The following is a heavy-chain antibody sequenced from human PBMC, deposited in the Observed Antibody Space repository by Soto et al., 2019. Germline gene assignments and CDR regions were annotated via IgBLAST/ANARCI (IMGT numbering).Heavy chain of an antibody. D-gene: IGHD1-26*01. CDR2: INPNSGGT. V-gene: IGHV1-2*04. CDR3: GRSAVCFVMVRAPTSWFDL. Sequence: ASVKVSCKASGYTFTGYYMHWVRQAPGQGLEWMGWINPNSGGTNYAQKFQGWVTMTRDTSISTAYMELSRVRSDDTAVDFGGRSAVCFVMVRAPTSWFDLWGQGTLVTVSS. J-gene: IGHJ5*02. CDR1: GYTFTGYY.